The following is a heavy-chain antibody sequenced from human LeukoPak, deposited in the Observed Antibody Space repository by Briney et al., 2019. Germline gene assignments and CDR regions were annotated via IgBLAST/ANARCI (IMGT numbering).Heavy chain of an antibody. V-gene: IGHV3-7*01. J-gene: IGHJ4*02. CDR3: ARDEDSGIAVAGSFDY. CDR1: GFTFSSHW. CDR2: IKQDGSEK. Sequence: GGSLRLSCAASGFTFSSHWMSWVRQAPGKGLEWVANIKQDGSEKYYVDSVKGRFTISRDNAKNSLYLQMNSLRAEDTAVYYCARDEDSGIAVAGSFDYWGQGTLVTVSS. D-gene: IGHD6-19*01.